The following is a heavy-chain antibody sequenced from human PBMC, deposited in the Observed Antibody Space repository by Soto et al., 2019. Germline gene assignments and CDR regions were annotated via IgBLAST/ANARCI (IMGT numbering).Heavy chain of an antibody. CDR2: IFHTGTT. V-gene: IGHV4-31*03. J-gene: IGHJ3*01. D-gene: IGHD3-22*01. CDR1: GASLSSGGYY. CDR3: ARGLGYDSNGRFLAAFDV. Sequence: QVQLQESGPGLAKPSQTLSLTCTVSGASLSSGGYYWTWIRQVPGKALEWIGYIFHTGTTFYNPSLKCRVVMSSEKSDNQFSLNLRSVTAADTAVYYCARGLGYDSNGRFLAAFDVWGQGTMITVSS.